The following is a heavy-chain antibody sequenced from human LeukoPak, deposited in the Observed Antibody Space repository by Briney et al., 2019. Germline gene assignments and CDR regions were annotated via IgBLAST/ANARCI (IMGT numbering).Heavy chain of an antibody. CDR2: KYYSGSS. D-gene: IGHD2-2*01. J-gene: IGHJ3*01. CDR1: GISISDGRYY. V-gene: IGHV4-31*03. CDR3: ATPYCSSLSCLDVFHV. Sequence: PSETLSLTCNVSGISISDGRYYWAWIRHRPGGGLVWIGYKYYSGSSKYNPSPKSRLTISIDTPENQFSLHLSSVTAADTAMYYCATPYCSSLSCLDVFHVWGQGRMVTVSS.